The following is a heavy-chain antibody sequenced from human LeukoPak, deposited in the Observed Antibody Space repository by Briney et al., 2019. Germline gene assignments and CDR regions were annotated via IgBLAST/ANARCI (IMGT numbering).Heavy chain of an antibody. Sequence: GGSLRLSCEASGFTFSDYYMSWIRQAPGKGLEWVSYISHSGNTIYYADSLKGRFTISRDNAKNSLYLQMNSLRAEDTAAYYYARESEIRFLEWLFVFDYWGQGTLVTVSS. CDR3: ARESEIRFLEWLFVFDY. D-gene: IGHD3-3*01. V-gene: IGHV3-11*04. CDR2: ISHSGNTI. J-gene: IGHJ4*02. CDR1: GFTFSDYY.